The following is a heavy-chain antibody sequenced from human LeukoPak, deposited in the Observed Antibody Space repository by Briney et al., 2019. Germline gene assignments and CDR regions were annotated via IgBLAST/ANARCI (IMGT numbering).Heavy chain of an antibody. CDR2: ISAYNGNT. J-gene: IGHJ5*02. Sequence: GASVKVSCKASGYTFTSYGISWVRQAPGQGLEWMGWISAYNGNTNYAQKLQGRVTMTTDTSTSTAYMELSSLRSEDTAVYYCARAHVYCSSTSCCTFDPWGQGTLVTVSS. D-gene: IGHD2-2*02. CDR1: GYTFTSYG. V-gene: IGHV1-18*01. CDR3: ARAHVYCSSTSCCTFDP.